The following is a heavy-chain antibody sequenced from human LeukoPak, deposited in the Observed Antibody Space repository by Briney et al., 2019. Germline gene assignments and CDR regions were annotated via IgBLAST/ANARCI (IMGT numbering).Heavy chain of an antibody. J-gene: IGHJ4*02. CDR2: ISGSGGST. V-gene: IGHV3-23*01. Sequence: GGSLRLSCAASGFTFSNAWMSWVRQAPGKGLEWVSAISGSGGSTYYADSVKGRFTISRDNSKNTLYLQMNSLRAEDTAVYYCARGYSYGHGVYWGQGTLVTVSS. CDR1: GFTFSNAW. CDR3: ARGYSYGHGVY. D-gene: IGHD5-18*01.